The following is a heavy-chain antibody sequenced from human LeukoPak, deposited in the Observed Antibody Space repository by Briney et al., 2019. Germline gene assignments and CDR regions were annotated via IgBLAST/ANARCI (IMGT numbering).Heavy chain of an antibody. D-gene: IGHD1-7*01. CDR3: ARQPLDWNYGYHYYYMDV. CDR2: INAGNGNT. V-gene: IGHV1-3*01. J-gene: IGHJ6*03. Sequence: ASVKVSCKASGYTFTSYAMHWVRQAPGQRLEWMGWINAGNGNTKYSQKFQGRVTITRDTSASTAYMELSSLRSEDTAVYYCARQPLDWNYGYHYYYMDVWGRGTTVTVSS. CDR1: GYTFTSYA.